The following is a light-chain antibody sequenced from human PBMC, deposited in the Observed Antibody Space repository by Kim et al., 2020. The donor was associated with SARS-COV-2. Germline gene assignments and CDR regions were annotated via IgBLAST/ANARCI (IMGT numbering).Light chain of an antibody. CDR1: QSVTNNH. Sequence: EIVLTQSPGTLSLSPGERATLSCRASQSVTNNHLAWYQQKPGQAPSLLIYGASSRATAFPDRFSGSGSGTDFTLTISRLEPEDSAVYYCQQYANSPLTFGGGTKVDIK. J-gene: IGKJ4*01. CDR3: QQYANSPLT. CDR2: GAS. V-gene: IGKV3-20*01.